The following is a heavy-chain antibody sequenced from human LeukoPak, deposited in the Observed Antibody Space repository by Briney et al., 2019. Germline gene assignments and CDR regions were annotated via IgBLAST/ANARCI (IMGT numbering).Heavy chain of an antibody. D-gene: IGHD2-8*01. Sequence: GGSLRLSCAVSGFTFSSYAMSWVRQAPGKGLDWVSAISGSGGSTYYADSVKGRFTISRDNSKNTPYLQMNSLRAEDTAVYYCAKELASKGWSNPIDYWGQGTLVTVSS. V-gene: IGHV3-23*01. CDR3: AKELASKGWSNPIDY. CDR1: GFTFSSYA. J-gene: IGHJ4*02. CDR2: ISGSGGST.